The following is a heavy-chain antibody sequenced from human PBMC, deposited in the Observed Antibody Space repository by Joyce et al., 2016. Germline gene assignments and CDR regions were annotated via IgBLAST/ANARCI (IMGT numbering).Heavy chain of an antibody. CDR3: TRGSGTGWFDP. J-gene: IGHJ5*02. V-gene: IGHV3-7*03. Sequence: EVYLVESGGGLVQHGGSLRFYCAASGFSFRYFWMDWGRQAPGKGMVWVAQINEDGSEKNYIDSLRGRFTISRDNAKNSVDLQINSLRVEDTAVYYCTRGSGTGWFDPWGQGTLVTVSS. D-gene: IGHD6-13*01. CDR2: INEDGSEK. CDR1: GFSFRYFW.